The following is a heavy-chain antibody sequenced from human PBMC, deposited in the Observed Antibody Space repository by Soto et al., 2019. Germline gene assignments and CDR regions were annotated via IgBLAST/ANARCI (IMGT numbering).Heavy chain of an antibody. D-gene: IGHD6-6*01. CDR1: GFTFSSYA. CDR3: AKSSGYYSSSPGH. CDR2: ISGSSGST. J-gene: IGHJ4*02. V-gene: IGHV3-23*01. Sequence: GGSLRLSCAASGFTFSSYAMSWVRQAPGKGLEWVSAISGSSGSTYYADSVKGRFTISRDNSKNTLYLQMNSLRAEDTAVYYCAKSSGYYSSSPGHWGQGTLVTVSS.